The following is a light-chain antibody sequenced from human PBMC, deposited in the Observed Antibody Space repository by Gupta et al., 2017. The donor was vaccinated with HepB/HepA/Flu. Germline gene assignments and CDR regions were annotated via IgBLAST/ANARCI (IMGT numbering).Light chain of an antibody. J-gene: IGKJ4*01. Sequence: DIHMTQSPSSVSGSVGDRVTISCRASQDVKVWVAWYQQKPGRAPKLLIYPASSVKSGVPSRFSGSGSGTDFTLTISDRQPDDFATYYCQHVNIVMISFGGGTKFEIK. CDR2: PAS. CDR3: QHVNIVMIS. V-gene: IGKV1-12*01. CDR1: QDVKVW.